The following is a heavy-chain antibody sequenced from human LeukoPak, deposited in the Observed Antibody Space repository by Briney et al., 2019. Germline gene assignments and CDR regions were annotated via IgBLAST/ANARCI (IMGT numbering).Heavy chain of an antibody. J-gene: IGHJ4*02. Sequence: GGSLRLSCAASGFTFSNYGMDWLRQAPGKGLEWISYISSSSSSIYYADSVKGRFTISRDNAKNSVFLQMNSLRAEDTAVYYCARGGAARPDYWGQGTLVTVSS. CDR1: GFTFSNYG. CDR3: ARGGAARPDY. D-gene: IGHD6-6*01. CDR2: ISSSSSSI. V-gene: IGHV3-48*01.